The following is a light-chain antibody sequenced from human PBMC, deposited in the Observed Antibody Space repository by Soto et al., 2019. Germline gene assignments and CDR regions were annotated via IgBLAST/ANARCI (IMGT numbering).Light chain of an antibody. CDR1: QGVSSRS. CDR3: QQYASSNT. CDR2: GAS. Sequence: EIVLTQSPGTLSLSPGERATLSCRASQGVSSRSLARDQPKGGQAPRLLIYGASRRATALPDRFSGSGSGTDFPLTISRLEPGDFAEYYWQQYASSNTFGQGTKLEIK. J-gene: IGKJ2*01. V-gene: IGKV3-20*01.